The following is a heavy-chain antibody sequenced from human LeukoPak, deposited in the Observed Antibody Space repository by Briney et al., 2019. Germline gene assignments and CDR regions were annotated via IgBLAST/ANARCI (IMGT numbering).Heavy chain of an antibody. V-gene: IGHV4-59*01. D-gene: IGHD2-21*02. CDR2: VYNSGST. CDR3: AGTGRYCGGDCYSPDAFDI. CDR1: GGSISIYY. J-gene: IGHJ3*02. Sequence: SETLSLTCTVSGGSISIYYWSWIRQPPGKGLEWLGYVYNSGSTDYNPSLKSRVTISADTSKNQFSLKLSSVTAADTAVYYCAGTGRYCGGDCYSPDAFDIWGQGTMVTVSS.